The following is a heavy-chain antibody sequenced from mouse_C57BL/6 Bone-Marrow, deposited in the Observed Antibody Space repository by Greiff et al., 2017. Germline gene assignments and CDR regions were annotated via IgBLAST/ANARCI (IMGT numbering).Heavy chain of an antibody. CDR1: GYTFTSYG. CDR2: IYPRSGNT. J-gene: IGHJ3*01. V-gene: IGHV1-81*01. Sequence: QVQLKQSGAELARPGASVKLSCKASGYTFTSYGISWVKQRTGQGLEWIGEIYPRSGNTYYNEKFNGKATLTADKSSSTAYMELRSLTSVDSAVYFCARAFGYGTWFAYWGQGTLVTVSA. CDR3: ARAFGYGTWFAY. D-gene: IGHD2-2*01.